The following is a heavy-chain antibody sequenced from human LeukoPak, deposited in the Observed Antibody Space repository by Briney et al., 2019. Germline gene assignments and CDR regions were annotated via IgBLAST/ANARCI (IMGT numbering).Heavy chain of an antibody. Sequence: PGGSLRLSCVASGYTFSRHDMNWVRQAPGKGLEWVSGISPSGDIKYYVDSVKGRFTVSRDNSKNTLYLQINSLRDEGAAVYYCAKDDAWLQYNAWGQGALVTVSS. CDR3: AKDDAWLQYNA. J-gene: IGHJ5*02. CDR2: ISPSGDIK. V-gene: IGHV3-23*01. CDR1: GYTFSRHD. D-gene: IGHD5-24*01.